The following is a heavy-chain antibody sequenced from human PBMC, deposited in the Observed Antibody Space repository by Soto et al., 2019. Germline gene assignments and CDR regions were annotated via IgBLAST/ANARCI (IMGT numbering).Heavy chain of an antibody. J-gene: IGHJ6*02. V-gene: IGHV3-33*01. Sequence: GGSLRLSCAASGFTFSNFAIHWVRQAPGKGLEWEAVIWHDGSNKYYADSVKGRFTMSRDNSKDTLDLQMNNLRAEDTAVYYCARDEMGYCSGGTCYTPGGLDVWGQGTTVTVSS. CDR1: GFTFSNFA. CDR2: IWHDGSNK. D-gene: IGHD2-15*01. CDR3: ARDEMGYCSGGTCYTPGGLDV.